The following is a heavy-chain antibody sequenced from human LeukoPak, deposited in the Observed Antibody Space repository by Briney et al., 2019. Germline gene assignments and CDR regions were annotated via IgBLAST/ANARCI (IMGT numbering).Heavy chain of an antibody. CDR3: ARSDYHNSGSHTVFDAFDI. V-gene: IGHV4-59*01. CDR1: GGSISRYY. D-gene: IGHD3-10*01. CDR2: IDDSGNT. J-gene: IGHJ3*02. Sequence: SETLSLTCTVSGGSISRYYWSWIRRPPGKGLEWIGYIDDSGNTNYNPSLKSQVTISVDKSKNQFSLKLSFVTAADTAMYYCARSDYHNSGSHTVFDAFDIWGQGTRVTVSA.